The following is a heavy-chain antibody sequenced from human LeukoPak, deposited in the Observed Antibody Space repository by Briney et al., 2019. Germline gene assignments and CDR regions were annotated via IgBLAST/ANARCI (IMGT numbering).Heavy chain of an antibody. V-gene: IGHV1-69*04. CDR1: GGTFSSYA. CDR2: IIPILGIA. Sequence: GASVKVSCKASGGTFSSYAISWVRRAPGQGLEWMGRIIPILGIANYAQKFQGRVTITADKSTSTAYMELSSLRSEDTAVYYCANGGEWELPDYWGQGTLVTVSS. CDR3: ANGGEWELPDY. D-gene: IGHD1-26*01. J-gene: IGHJ4*02.